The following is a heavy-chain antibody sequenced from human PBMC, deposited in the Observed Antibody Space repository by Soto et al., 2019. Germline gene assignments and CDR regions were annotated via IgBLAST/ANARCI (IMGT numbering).Heavy chain of an antibody. CDR1: GFTFSTYS. J-gene: IGHJ4*02. CDR2: ISDNSSVI. D-gene: IGHD2-8*01. V-gene: IGHV3-48*02. CDR3: ARDRDAYCSKGICSGPYFDY. Sequence: GGSLRLSCAASGFTFSTYSINWVRQAPGKGLEWISYISDNSSVIYYADAVKGRFTISRDNAKNSLYLQMNSLRDEDTAVYYCARDRDAYCSKGICSGPYFDYWGQGTLVTSPQ.